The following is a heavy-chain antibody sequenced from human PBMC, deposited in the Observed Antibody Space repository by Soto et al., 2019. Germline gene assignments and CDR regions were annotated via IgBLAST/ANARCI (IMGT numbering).Heavy chain of an antibody. Sequence: QVQLQESGPGLVKPSETLSLTCYVSGGSVSSASYYWSWIRQPPGKGLEWIGSIYHSGSTNYNPSLKSRVTISVDTSRNQFSLKLSSVTAADTAVYYCAREGWAAMALFDNWGQGTLVTVSS. CDR1: GGSVSSASYY. CDR3: AREGWAAMALFDN. CDR2: IYHSGST. D-gene: IGHD5-18*01. J-gene: IGHJ4*02. V-gene: IGHV4-61*01.